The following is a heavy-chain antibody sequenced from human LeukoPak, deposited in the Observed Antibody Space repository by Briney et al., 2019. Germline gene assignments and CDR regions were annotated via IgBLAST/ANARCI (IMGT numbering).Heavy chain of an antibody. V-gene: IGHV3-21*01. J-gene: IGHJ6*02. CDR3: ARDRDDYDSSGSTYYYYGMDV. CDR2: LSSSSTCI. D-gene: IGHD3-22*01. CDR1: GFSFSTYN. Sequence: GGSLRLSCAASGFSFSTYNMNWVRQAPGKGLEWVSSLSSSSTCIYYADSVKGRFTISRDNAKNSLYLQMHSLRAEDTAIYYCARDRDDYDSSGSTYYYYGMDVGGQGTTVTVSS.